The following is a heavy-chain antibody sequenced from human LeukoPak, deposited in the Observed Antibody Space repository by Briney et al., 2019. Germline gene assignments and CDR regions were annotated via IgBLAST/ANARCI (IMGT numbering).Heavy chain of an antibody. CDR1: GFTFSSYG. V-gene: IGHV3-30*02. CDR3: ARTRVTPGIRGLQMRYFDY. Sequence: PGGSLRLSCAASGFTFSSYGMHWVRLAPGKGLEWVAFIRYDGSNKYYADSVKGRFTISRENGKNSFYLQMNSLRVDDTAVYYCARTRVTPGIRGLQMRYFDYWGQGTLVTVSS. CDR2: IRYDGSNK. J-gene: IGHJ4*02. D-gene: IGHD5-18*01.